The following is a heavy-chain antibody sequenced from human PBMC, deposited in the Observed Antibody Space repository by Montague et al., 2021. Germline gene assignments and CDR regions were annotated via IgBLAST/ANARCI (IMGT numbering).Heavy chain of an antibody. CDR3: ARVFSSWYVGWFDP. Sequence: SETLSLTCTVSGASITSNIYYWGWIRQSPGKGLEWIGSIYYSGNSFYQPSLKSRITMAVDTSKNQFSLKLSFVTAAGTAIYYCARVFSSWYVGWFDPWGQGTLVTVSS. D-gene: IGHD6-13*01. CDR2: IYYSGNS. CDR1: GASITSNIYY. V-gene: IGHV4-39*07. J-gene: IGHJ5*02.